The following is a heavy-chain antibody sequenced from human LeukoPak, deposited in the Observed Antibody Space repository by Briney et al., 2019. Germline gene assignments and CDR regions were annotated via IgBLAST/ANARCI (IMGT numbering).Heavy chain of an antibody. CDR3: ARAHIVGFDYYYYLDV. CDR2: IGFTTSYI. Sequence: GGSLRLSCVGSGFTFSSHGMNWVRQAPGKGGLEWVSSIGFTTSYIYYADSVKGRFTISRDNAKNPLYLQMNSLRAEDTAVYYCARAHIVGFDYYYYLDVWGRGTTVTVSS. CDR1: GFTFSSHG. J-gene: IGHJ6*03. D-gene: IGHD3-16*02. V-gene: IGHV3-21*01.